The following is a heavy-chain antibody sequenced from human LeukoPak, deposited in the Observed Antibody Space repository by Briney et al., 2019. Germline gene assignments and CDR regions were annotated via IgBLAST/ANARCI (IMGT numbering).Heavy chain of an antibody. CDR3: AKDPTHFRVWDDYDSNVLNS. D-gene: IGHD3-22*01. CDR2: IRYDGSNK. J-gene: IGHJ4*02. V-gene: IGHV3-30*02. CDR1: GFTFSSYG. Sequence: GGSLRLSCAASGFTFSSYGMHWVRQAPGKGLEWVAFIRYDGSNKYYAASVKGRFTISRDNSKNTLNPQMNSLRAEDTAVYYCAKDPTHFRVWDDYDSNVLNSWGQGTLVTVSS.